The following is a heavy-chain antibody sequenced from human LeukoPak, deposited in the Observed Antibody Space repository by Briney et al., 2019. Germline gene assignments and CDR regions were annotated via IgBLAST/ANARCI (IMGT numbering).Heavy chain of an antibody. Sequence: GGSLRLSCAGSGFIFSGYWMHWVRQAPGKGLVWVSRIKTDGSTTYYADSVKGRFTVSRDNSKNTLYLQMNSLRAEDTAVYYCAKDFVVAARVSAFDIWGQGTMVTVSS. CDR3: AKDFVVAARVSAFDI. CDR1: GFIFSGYW. J-gene: IGHJ3*02. V-gene: IGHV3-74*01. CDR2: IKTDGSTT. D-gene: IGHD6-6*01.